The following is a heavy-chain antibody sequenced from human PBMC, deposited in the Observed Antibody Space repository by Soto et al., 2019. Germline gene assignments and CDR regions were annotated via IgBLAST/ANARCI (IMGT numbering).Heavy chain of an antibody. V-gene: IGHV3-74*01. D-gene: IGHD3-16*01. CDR1: GFTFSNYW. Sequence: EVQLVESGGDLVQPVGSLRLSCAASGFTFSNYWMHWVRQAPGKGLMWVSRINTDGSRATYADSVQGRFGISRDNAKNTVYLQTNSLRAEDTAVHYCARVKLGSYDWVDPWGQGTLVTVSS. CDR2: INTDGSRA. CDR3: ARVKLGSYDWVDP. J-gene: IGHJ5*02.